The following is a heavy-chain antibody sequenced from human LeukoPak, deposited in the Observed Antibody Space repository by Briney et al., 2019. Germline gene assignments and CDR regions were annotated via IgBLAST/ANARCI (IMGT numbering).Heavy chain of an antibody. CDR2: IYYSGST. Sequence: SETLSLTCTVSGGSISSSSYYWGWIRQPPGKGLEWIGSIYYSGSTYYNPSLKSRVTISVDTSKNQFSLKLSSVTAADTAVYYCARHPYDSSGYYGDFDYWGQGTLVTVSS. CDR3: ARHPYDSSGYYGDFDY. J-gene: IGHJ4*02. CDR1: GGSISSSSYY. V-gene: IGHV4-39*01. D-gene: IGHD3-22*01.